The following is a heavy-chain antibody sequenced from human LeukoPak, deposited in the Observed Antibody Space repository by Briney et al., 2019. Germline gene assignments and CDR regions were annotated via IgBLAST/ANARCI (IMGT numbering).Heavy chain of an antibody. D-gene: IGHD3-3*01. CDR1: GLTFSRHA. V-gene: IGHV3-23*01. CDR3: AKYYWEWSRVN. J-gene: IGHJ4*02. Sequence: PGGSLRLSRAASGLTFSRHALSCVRQAPGRGREWVSVISVRGDSTHYADSVKGRFTISRDNSKNTLYMQMKSLRAEDTAVYYCAKYYWEWSRVNWGQGTLVTVSS. CDR2: ISVRGDST.